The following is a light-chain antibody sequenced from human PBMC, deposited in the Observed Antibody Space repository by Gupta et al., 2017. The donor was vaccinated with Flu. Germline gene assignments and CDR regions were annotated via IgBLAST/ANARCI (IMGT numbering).Light chain of an antibody. CDR2: GAS. CDR1: QNIRNN. V-gene: IGKV3D-15*01. Sequence: LATLSVTAGERATLSCRASQNIRNNLAWYQQRPGQAPRLLIFGASTRASGTPARFSGSVSGTEFILTISSLESEDFAVYYCQQYKDWPKTFGPGTKVEIK. J-gene: IGKJ1*01. CDR3: QQYKDWPKT.